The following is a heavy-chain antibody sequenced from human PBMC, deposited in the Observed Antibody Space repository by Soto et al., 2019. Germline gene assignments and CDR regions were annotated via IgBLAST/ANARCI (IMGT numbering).Heavy chain of an antibody. V-gene: IGHV1-69*13. D-gene: IGHD6-13*01. J-gene: IGHJ4*02. CDR2: IIPIFGTA. CDR1: GGTLSSYS. CDR3: ATTGRIAAAGTNDY. Sequence: GASVKGSLQASGGTLSSYSISWVRQAPGQGLEWMGGIIPIFGTANYAQKFQGRVTITADESTSTAYMELSSLRSEDTAVYYRATTGRIAAAGTNDYWGQGTLVTVSS.